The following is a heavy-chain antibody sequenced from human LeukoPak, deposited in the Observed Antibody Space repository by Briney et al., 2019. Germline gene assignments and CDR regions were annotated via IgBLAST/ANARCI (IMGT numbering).Heavy chain of an antibody. CDR3: ARENLEYGDYAIDY. J-gene: IGHJ4*02. V-gene: IGHV3-13*01. CDR1: GFIFSKYD. D-gene: IGHD4-17*01. Sequence: GGSLRLSCAASGFIFSKYDMHWVRLLTGKGLEWVSGIDRDGVTYYSGSVKGRFTMSRENGKNSVYLQLNSLRAGDTAIYYCARENLEYGDYAIDYWGQGVLVTVSS. CDR2: IDRDGVT.